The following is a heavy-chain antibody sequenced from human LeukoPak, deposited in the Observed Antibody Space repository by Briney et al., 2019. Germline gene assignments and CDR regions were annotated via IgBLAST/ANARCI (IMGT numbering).Heavy chain of an antibody. CDR1: GYTFTDYY. V-gene: IGHV1-2*02. D-gene: IGHD3-22*01. J-gene: IGHJ4*02. Sequence: ASVKVSCKASGYTFTDYYIHWLRQAPGRGPEWLGWIDPKSGATYYAEKFQGRVTMTGDTSIDTAYMQQSRLTSDDTAVYYCVRSPGSSSYWGPFDVWGQGALVTVSS. CDR2: IDPKSGAT. CDR3: VRSPGSSSYWGPFDV.